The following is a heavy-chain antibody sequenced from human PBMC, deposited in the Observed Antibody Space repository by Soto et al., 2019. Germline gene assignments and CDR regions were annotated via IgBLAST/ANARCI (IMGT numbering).Heavy chain of an antibody. Sequence: QVQLVQSGAEVKKPASSVKVSCKAAGGTFSSYAISWVRQAPGQGLEWMGGLIPIFGTANYAQKFQGSVTITAHESTSTAYMELSSLRSEDTAVYYCARGGYDSSGYYYYYWGQGTLVTVCS. V-gene: IGHV1-69*12. CDR3: ARGGYDSSGYYYYY. CDR1: GGTFSSYA. CDR2: LIPIFGTA. J-gene: IGHJ4*02. D-gene: IGHD3-22*01.